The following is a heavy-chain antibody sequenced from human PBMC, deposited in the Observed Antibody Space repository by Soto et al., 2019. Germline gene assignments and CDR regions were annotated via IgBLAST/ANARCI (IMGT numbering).Heavy chain of an antibody. V-gene: IGHV3-48*01. Sequence: GGSLRLSCAASGFTFSSYSMNWVRQAPGKGLEWVSYISSSSSTIYYADSVKGRFTISRDNAKNSLYLQMNSLRAEDTAVYYCARSMVRGAYYYYYYMDVWGKGTTVTVSS. CDR2: ISSSSSTI. CDR1: GFTFSSYS. J-gene: IGHJ6*03. CDR3: ARSMVRGAYYYYYYMDV. D-gene: IGHD3-10*01.